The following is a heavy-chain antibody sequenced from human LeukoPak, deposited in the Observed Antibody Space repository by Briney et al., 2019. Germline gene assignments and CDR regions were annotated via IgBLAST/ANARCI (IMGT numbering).Heavy chain of an antibody. J-gene: IGHJ4*02. V-gene: IGHV1-18*01. CDR2: ISAYNGNT. CDR3: ARDLSINTYSSGWYFDY. D-gene: IGHD6-19*01. Sequence: ASVKVSCKASGYTFTSYGISWVRQAPGQGLEWMGWISAYNGNTNYAQKLQGRVTMTTDTSTSTAYMELRSLRSDDTAVYYCARDLSINTYSSGWYFDYWGQGTLVTVPS. CDR1: GYTFTSYG.